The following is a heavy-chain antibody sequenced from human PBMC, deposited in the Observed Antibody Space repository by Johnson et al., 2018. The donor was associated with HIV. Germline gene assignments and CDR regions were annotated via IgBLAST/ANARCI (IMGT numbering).Heavy chain of an antibody. Sequence: QVQLVESGGGVVQPGRSLRLSCAASGFTFSSYGMHWVRQAPGKGLEWVAVIWYDGSNKYYADSVKGRFTISRDNSKNTLYLQMNSLRAEDTAVYYCAKDMSGYDDAFDIWGQGTMVTVSS. J-gene: IGHJ3*02. D-gene: IGHD5-12*01. V-gene: IGHV3-33*06. CDR1: GFTFSSYG. CDR3: AKDMSGYDDAFDI. CDR2: IWYDGSNK.